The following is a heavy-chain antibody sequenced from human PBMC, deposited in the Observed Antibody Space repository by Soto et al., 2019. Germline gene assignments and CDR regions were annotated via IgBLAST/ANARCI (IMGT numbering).Heavy chain of an antibody. D-gene: IGHD3-3*01. CDR1: GYTFTSYA. CDR3: AREGGFLESLRRYYYGMDV. J-gene: IGHJ6*02. Sequence: KVSCKASGYTFTSYAMHWVRQAPGQRLEWMGWINAGNGNTKYSQKFQGRVTITRDTSASTAYMELSSLRSEDTAVYYCAREGGFLESLRRYYYGMDVWGQGTTVTVSS. V-gene: IGHV1-3*01. CDR2: INAGNGNT.